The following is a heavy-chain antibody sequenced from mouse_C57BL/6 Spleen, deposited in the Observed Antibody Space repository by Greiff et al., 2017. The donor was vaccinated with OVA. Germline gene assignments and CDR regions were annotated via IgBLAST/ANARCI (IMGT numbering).Heavy chain of an antibody. CDR2: IDPETGGT. Sequence: LQESGAELVRPGASVTLSCKASGYTFTDYEMHWVKQTPVHGLEWIGAIDPETGGTAYNQKFKGKAILTADKSSSTAYMELRSLTSEDSAVYYCTLNWDVDFDYWGQGTTLTVSS. CDR3: TLNWDVDFDY. CDR1: GYTFTDYE. D-gene: IGHD4-1*01. V-gene: IGHV1-15*01. J-gene: IGHJ2*01.